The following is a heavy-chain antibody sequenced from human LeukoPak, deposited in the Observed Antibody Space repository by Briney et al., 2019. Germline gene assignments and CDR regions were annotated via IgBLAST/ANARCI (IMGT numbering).Heavy chain of an antibody. CDR3: ARDLYTYGSSPFVY. J-gene: IGHJ4*02. CDR1: AFSSRNYA. Sequence: GESLILSCAASAFSSRNYAMAWVRQAPGKGLEWVSSVSTSGSNTYYTDSVKGRFTVSRDDSKNTLYLQMNGLRAEDTAIYYCARDLYTYGSSPFVYWGRGSMVHVSS. D-gene: IGHD5-18*01. V-gene: IGHV3-23*01. CDR2: VSTSGSNT.